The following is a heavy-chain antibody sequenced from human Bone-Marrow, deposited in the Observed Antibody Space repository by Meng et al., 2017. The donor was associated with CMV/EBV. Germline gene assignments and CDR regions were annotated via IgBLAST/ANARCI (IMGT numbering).Heavy chain of an antibody. CDR3: ARGSLIVPAAVDY. Sequence: SETLSLTCTVSAFPINTDYYWGWIRQSPGKGLEWLGNIYYSGGTFYNPSLKSRVTISVDTSKNQFSLKLSSVTAADTAVYYCARGSLIVPAAVDYWGQGTLVTVSS. V-gene: IGHV4-38-2*02. D-gene: IGHD2-2*01. J-gene: IGHJ4*02. CDR1: AFPINTDYY. CDR2: IYYSGGT.